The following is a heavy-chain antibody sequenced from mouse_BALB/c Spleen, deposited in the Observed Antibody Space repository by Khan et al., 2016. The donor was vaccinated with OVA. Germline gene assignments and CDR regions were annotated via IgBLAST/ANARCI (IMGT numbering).Heavy chain of an antibody. CDR3: TRHGYVAWFTY. V-gene: IGHV1S135*01. Sequence: VQLKQSGPELMKPGASGKISCKASGYSFTTYYIHWVKQSHGKSLEWIGYIDPFSGDTTYNQKFKGMATLTVDKSSSTAHIHLSNLTSEDSAVYYCTRHGYVAWFTYWGQGTLVTVSA. CDR2: IDPFSGDT. J-gene: IGHJ3*01. CDR1: GYSFTTYY. D-gene: IGHD2-2*01.